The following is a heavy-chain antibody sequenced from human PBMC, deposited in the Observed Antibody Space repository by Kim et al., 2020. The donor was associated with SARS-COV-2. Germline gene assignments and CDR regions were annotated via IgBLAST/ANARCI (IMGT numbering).Heavy chain of an antibody. CDR1: GFTFDDYA. Sequence: GGSLRLSCAASGFTFDDYAMHWVRQAPGKGLEWVSGISWNRGSICYADSVKGRFTISRDNAKNSLYLQMNSLRAEDTALYYCAKDCGVILTDYYYCMDGWGQGTPVTVSS. V-gene: IGHV3-9*01. J-gene: IGHJ6*02. D-gene: IGHD3-9*01. CDR3: AKDCGVILTDYYYCMDG. CDR2: ISWNRGSI.